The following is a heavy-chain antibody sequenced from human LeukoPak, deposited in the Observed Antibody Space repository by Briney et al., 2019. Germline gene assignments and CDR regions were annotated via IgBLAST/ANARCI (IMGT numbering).Heavy chain of an antibody. CDR3: ARAGYCSSTSCYKDAFDI. J-gene: IGHJ3*02. CDR1: GYTFTSYY. Sequence: ASVKVSCRASGYTFTSYYMHWVRQAPGQGLEWMGIINPSGGSTSYAQKFQGRVTMTRDTSTSTVYMELSSLRSEDTAVYYCARAGYCSSTSCYKDAFDIWGQGTMVTVSS. V-gene: IGHV1-46*01. CDR2: INPSGGST. D-gene: IGHD2-2*02.